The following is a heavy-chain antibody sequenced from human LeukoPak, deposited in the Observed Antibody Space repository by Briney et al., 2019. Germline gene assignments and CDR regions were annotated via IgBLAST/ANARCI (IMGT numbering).Heavy chain of an antibody. J-gene: IGHJ4*02. CDR2: ISDTGRNT. CDR3: AKDLTPLKY. Sequence: HSGGSLRLSCAASGFTFSSYWMNWARQAPGKGLEWVSSISDTGRNTYYADSVKGRFTISRDNSKNTLYLQLNSLRAEDTAIYYCAKDLTPLKYWGQGTLVTVSS. CDR1: GFTFSSYW. V-gene: IGHV3-23*01.